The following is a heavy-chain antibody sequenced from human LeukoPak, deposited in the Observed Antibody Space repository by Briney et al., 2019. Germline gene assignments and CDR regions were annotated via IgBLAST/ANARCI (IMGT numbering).Heavy chain of an antibody. CDR2: IYYSGST. CDR3: ARADYDILTGQTYNWFDP. D-gene: IGHD3-9*01. Sequence: TSETLSLTCTVSGVSISSGGYYWSWIRQRPGKGLEWIGYIYYSGSTYYNPSLKSRVTISVDTSKNQFSLKLSSVTAADTAVYYCARADYDILTGQTYNWFDPWGQGTLVTVSS. V-gene: IGHV4-31*03. CDR1: GVSISSGGYY. J-gene: IGHJ5*02.